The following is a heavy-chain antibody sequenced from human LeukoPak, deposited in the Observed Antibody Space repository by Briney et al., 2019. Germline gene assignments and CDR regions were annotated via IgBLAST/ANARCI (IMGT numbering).Heavy chain of an antibody. J-gene: IGHJ5*02. D-gene: IGHD4-17*01. CDR1: GYTFTSYG. CDR3: ARVPSTVFNWFDP. Sequence: VASVTVSCTASGYTFTSYGISWVRQAPGQGLEWMGWISAYNGNTNYAQKLQGRVTMTTDTSTSTAYMELRSLRSDDTAVYYCARVPSTVFNWFDPWGQGTLVTVSS. CDR2: ISAYNGNT. V-gene: IGHV1-18*01.